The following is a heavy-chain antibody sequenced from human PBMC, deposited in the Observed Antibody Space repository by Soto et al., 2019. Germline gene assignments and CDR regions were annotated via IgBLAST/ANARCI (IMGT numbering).Heavy chain of an antibody. V-gene: IGHV1-18*01. J-gene: IGHJ5*02. D-gene: IGHD2-2*01. Sequence: ASVKVSCKVSGYTFTSYGISWVRQAPGQGLEWMGWISAYNGNTNYAQKLQGRVTMTTDTSTSTAYMELRSLRSDDTAVYYCARGLRRYCSSTSCYLGWSDPWGKGTPFTTSS. CDR1: GYTFTSYG. CDR2: ISAYNGNT. CDR3: ARGLRRYCSSTSCYLGWSDP.